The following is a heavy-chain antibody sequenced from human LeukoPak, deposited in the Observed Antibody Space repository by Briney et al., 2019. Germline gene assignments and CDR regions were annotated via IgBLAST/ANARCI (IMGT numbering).Heavy chain of an antibody. CDR2: IYYSGST. Sequence: PSETLSLTCTVSGGSITSYYWSWIRQPPGKGLEWIGYIYYSGSTNYNPSLKSRVTISVDTSKNQFSLKLSSVTAADTAVYYCARVGSGYVNFDYWGQGTLVTVSS. CDR1: GGSITSYY. V-gene: IGHV4-59*12. D-gene: IGHD5-12*01. J-gene: IGHJ4*02. CDR3: ARVGSGYVNFDY.